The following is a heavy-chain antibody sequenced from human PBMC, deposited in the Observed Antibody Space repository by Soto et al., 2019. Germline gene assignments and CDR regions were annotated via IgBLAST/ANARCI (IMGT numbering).Heavy chain of an antibody. CDR3: ARGRTVDYYGSGNYLLSGYYHMDV. CDR1: GGSISSYY. V-gene: IGHV4-59*01. CDR2: IYNSGST. Sequence: SETLSLTCTVSGGSISSYYWSWIRQPPGKGLEWIGYIYNSGSTNYNPSLKSRVTISVDTSKNQFSLKLSSVTAADTAVYYCARGRTVDYYGSGNYLLSGYYHMDVWGKGTTVTVSS. J-gene: IGHJ6*03. D-gene: IGHD3-10*01.